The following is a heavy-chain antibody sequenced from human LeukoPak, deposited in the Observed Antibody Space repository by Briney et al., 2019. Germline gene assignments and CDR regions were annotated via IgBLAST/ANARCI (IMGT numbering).Heavy chain of an antibody. Sequence: ASVKVSCKASGFTFTSSAVQWVRQARGQRLEWIGWIVVGGGNTNYAQKFQERVTITRDMSTSTAYMELSSLRSEDTAVYYCAASRGIAAAYYWGQGTLVTVSS. D-gene: IGHD6-13*01. CDR1: GFTFTSSA. CDR3: AASRGIAAAYY. CDR2: IVVGGGNT. V-gene: IGHV1-58*01. J-gene: IGHJ4*02.